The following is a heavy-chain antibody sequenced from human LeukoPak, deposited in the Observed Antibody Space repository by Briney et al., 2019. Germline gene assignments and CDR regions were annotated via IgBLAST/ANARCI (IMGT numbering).Heavy chain of an antibody. J-gene: IGHJ4*02. CDR2: IYYSGST. Sequence: PSETLSLTCTVSGGSISSYFWSWVRQPPGKGLEWIGYIYYSGSTNYNPSLKSRVTISVDTSKNQFSLKLASVTTADTAVYYCARDRWLGYWGQETLVTVSS. V-gene: IGHV4-59*01. CDR1: GGSISSYF. CDR3: ARDRWLGY. D-gene: IGHD5-12*01.